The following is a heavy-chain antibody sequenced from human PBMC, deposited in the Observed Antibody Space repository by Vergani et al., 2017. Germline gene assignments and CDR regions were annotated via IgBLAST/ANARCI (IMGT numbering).Heavy chain of an antibody. CDR1: GFTFSSYA. Sequence: EVQLLESGGGLVQPGGSLRLSCAASGFTFSSYAMNWVRQAPGKGLEWVSYISSSGSTIYYADSVKGRFTISRDNAKNSLYLQMNSLRAEDTAVYYCARGRWMNGMDVWGQGTTVTVSS. CDR3: ARGRWMNGMDV. J-gene: IGHJ6*02. V-gene: IGHV3-48*03. D-gene: IGHD4-23*01. CDR2: ISSSGSTI.